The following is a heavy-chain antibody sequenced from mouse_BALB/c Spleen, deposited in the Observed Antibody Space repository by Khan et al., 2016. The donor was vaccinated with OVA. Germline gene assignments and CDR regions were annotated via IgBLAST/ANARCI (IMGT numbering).Heavy chain of an antibody. J-gene: IGHJ2*01. CDR2: ISSGGSLT. CDR1: GFTFSSYA. V-gene: IGHV5-9-3*01. D-gene: IGHD2-3*01. CDR3: ARVYFGYFDY. Sequence: EVELVESGGGLVKPGGSLKLSCAASGFTFSSYAMSWVRQTPEKRLEWVATISSGGSLTYYPDSVQGRFTISRDNGKNTLYLLMSSLRSEDTAMYYGARVYFGYFDYWGQGTTLTVSS.